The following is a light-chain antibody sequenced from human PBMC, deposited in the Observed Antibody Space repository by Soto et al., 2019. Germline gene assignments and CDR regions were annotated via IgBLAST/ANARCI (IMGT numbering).Light chain of an antibody. CDR3: QQYDSLPLT. CDR1: QDISNY. J-gene: IGKJ4*01. Sequence: DIQMTQSPSSLSASVGDRVTITCQASQDISNYLNWYQQKPGKAPKLLIYDASNLESGVSSRFSGSGSGTDFTFTISSLRPEDIATYYCQQYDSLPLTFGGATKVEIK. CDR2: DAS. V-gene: IGKV1-33*01.